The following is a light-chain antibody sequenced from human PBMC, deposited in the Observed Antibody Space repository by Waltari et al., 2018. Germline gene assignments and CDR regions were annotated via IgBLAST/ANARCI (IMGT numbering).Light chain of an antibody. V-gene: IGLV2-23*02. CDR3: CSYAGVSTWV. Sequence: SALTQPASVSGSPGQSIPISCTGTSSDVGKAPKLIIYEVTKRPSGTSTRFSGSKSGNTASLTLSGLQAEDEADYFCCSYAGVSTWVFGGGTKLTVL. J-gene: IGLJ3*02. CDR2: EVT. CDR1: SSDVG.